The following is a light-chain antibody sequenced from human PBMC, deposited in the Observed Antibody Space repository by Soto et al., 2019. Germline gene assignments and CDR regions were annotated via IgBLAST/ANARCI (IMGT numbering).Light chain of an antibody. CDR3: CSYAGSFIFV. J-gene: IGLJ1*01. CDR1: SSEIGNYNY. CDR2: DVS. V-gene: IGLV2-11*01. Sequence: QSALTQPRSVSGSPGQSVTISCTGTSSEIGNYNYVSWYQQYPGKAPRLLIYDVSKRPSGIPDRFFGSKCGNTASLTISGLQAEDEADYYCCSYAGSFIFVFGTGTKVTVL.